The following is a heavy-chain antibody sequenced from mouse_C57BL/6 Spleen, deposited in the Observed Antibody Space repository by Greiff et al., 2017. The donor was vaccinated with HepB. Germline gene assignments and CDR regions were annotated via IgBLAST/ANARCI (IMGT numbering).Heavy chain of an antibody. CDR3: ARHGEGTYYYDSSWDYYFDY. D-gene: IGHD1-1*01. Sequence: QVQLKESGAELVKPGASVKLSCKASGYTFTEYTIHWVKQRSGQGLEWIGWFYPGSGSIMYNEKFKDKATLTADKSSSTAYMELSRLTSEDSAVYFCARHGEGTYYYDSSWDYYFDYWGQGTTLTVSS. CDR2: FYPGSGSI. CDR1: GYTFTEYT. V-gene: IGHV1-62-2*01. J-gene: IGHJ2*01.